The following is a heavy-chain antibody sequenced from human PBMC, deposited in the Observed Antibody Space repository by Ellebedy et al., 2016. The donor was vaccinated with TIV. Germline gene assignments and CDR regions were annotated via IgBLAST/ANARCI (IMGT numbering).Heavy chain of an antibody. CDR1: GFTFSSYW. V-gene: IGHV3-7*01. Sequence: GESLKISXAASGFTFSSYWMSWVRQAPGKGLEWVANIKQDGSEKYYVDSVEGRFTISRDNAKNSLYLQMNSLRAEDTAVYYCARDRPSNWVQSYYYYYYMDVWGKGTTVTVSS. D-gene: IGHD7-27*01. J-gene: IGHJ6*03. CDR2: IKQDGSEK. CDR3: ARDRPSNWVQSYYYYYYMDV.